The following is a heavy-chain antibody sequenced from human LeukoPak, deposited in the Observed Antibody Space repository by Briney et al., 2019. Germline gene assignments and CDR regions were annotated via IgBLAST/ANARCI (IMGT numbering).Heavy chain of an antibody. CDR2: VKQDGSGE. Sequence: GGSLRLSCAASGFTLTNYWMSWVRQAPGKGLEWVVNVKQDGSGEYYVDSVKGRFTISRDSAKNSLYLQMNSLRAEDTAVYYCARGDFDCWGQGTLVTVSS. CDR1: GFTLTNYW. CDR3: ARGDFDC. V-gene: IGHV3-7*03. J-gene: IGHJ4*02.